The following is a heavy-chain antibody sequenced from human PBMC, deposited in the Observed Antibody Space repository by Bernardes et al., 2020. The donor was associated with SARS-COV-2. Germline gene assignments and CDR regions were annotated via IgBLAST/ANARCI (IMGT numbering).Heavy chain of an antibody. CDR1: GSTVSHDFMDY. CDR3: AKGIASAGGNWFDS. V-gene: IGHV3-53*01. CDR2: IYSGGTT. J-gene: IGHJ5*01. Sequence: GGSLRLSCAVSGSTVSHDFMDYMAWVRQAPGQGPEWVSLIYSGGTTLYADSVKGRFSISRDTSQKKLYLQMNSLRAEDTALYYCAKGIASAGGNWFDSWGQGILVTVSS. D-gene: IGHD6-25*01.